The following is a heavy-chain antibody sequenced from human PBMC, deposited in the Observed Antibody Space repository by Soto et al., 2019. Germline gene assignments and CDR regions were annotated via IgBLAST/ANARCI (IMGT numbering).Heavy chain of an antibody. CDR3: ARPIRSGNFCSGGSCYTDAFDI. Sequence: EVQLVQSGAEVKKPGESLKISCKGSGYSFTNYWIGWVRKMPGKGLEWMGIIYPGDSDTRYSPSFQGQVTISADKSISTAYLQWSRLKASDTAMYYCARPIRSGNFCSGGSCYTDAFDIWGQGTMVTVSS. J-gene: IGHJ3*02. V-gene: IGHV5-51*01. CDR1: GYSFTNYW. D-gene: IGHD2-15*01. CDR2: IYPGDSDT.